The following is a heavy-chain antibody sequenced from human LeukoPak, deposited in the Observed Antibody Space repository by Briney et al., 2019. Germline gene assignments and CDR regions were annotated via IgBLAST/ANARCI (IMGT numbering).Heavy chain of an antibody. CDR1: GFTFSGSA. V-gene: IGHV3-73*01. CDR3: TRQGFSGSYSDPRSYGMDV. Sequence: GGSLKLSCAASGFTFSGSAMHWVRQASGKGLEWVGRIRSKANSYATAYAASVKGRFTISRDDSKNTAYLQMNSLKTEDMAVYYCTRQGFSGSYSDPRSYGMDVWGQGTTVTVSS. D-gene: IGHD1-26*01. CDR2: IRSKANSYAT. J-gene: IGHJ6*02.